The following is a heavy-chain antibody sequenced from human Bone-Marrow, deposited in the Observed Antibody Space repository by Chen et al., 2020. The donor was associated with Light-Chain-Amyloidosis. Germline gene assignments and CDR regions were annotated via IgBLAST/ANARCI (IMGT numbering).Heavy chain of an antibody. CDR3: ARGIDY. J-gene: IGHJ4*02. V-gene: IGHV4-34*01. Sequence: QVHLQQWGAGLLKPPETLSLTCGVYGGAFNDSYMTWVRQPPGKGLEWIGEINHSGKSNLNPSLSGRVTMSIDAAKRQFSVEVTSMTAADTAMYYGARGIDYWGQGTLVTVSS. CDR2: INHSGKS. CDR1: GGAFNDSY.